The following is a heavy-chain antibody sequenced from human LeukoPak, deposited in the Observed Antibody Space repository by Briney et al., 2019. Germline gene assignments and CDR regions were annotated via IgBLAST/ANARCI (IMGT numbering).Heavy chain of an antibody. CDR1: GESFSGYY. J-gene: IGHJ4*02. D-gene: IGHD3-10*01. CDR2: INHSGST. V-gene: IGHV4-34*01. Sequence: SETLSLTCAVYGESFSGYYWSWLRQPPGKGLEWIGEINHSGSTNYNPSLKSRVTISVDTSKNQFSLKLSSVTAADTAVYYCARVRAIIRYGSGSYYLFDYWGQGTLVTVSS. CDR3: ARVRAIIRYGSGSYYLFDY.